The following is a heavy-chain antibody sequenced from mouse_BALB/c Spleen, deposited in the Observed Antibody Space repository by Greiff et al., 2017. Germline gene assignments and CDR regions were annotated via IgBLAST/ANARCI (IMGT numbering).Heavy chain of an antibody. V-gene: IGHV7-3*02. CDR2: IRNKANGYTT. Sequence: EVMLVESGGGLVQPGGSLRLSCATSGFTFTDYYMSWVRQPPGKALEWLGFIRNKANGYTTEYSASVKGRFTISRDNSHSILYLQMNTLRAEDSATYYCARDTDYGHYFDYWGQGTTLTVSS. J-gene: IGHJ2*01. D-gene: IGHD1-2*01. CDR1: GFTFTDYY. CDR3: ARDTDYGHYFDY.